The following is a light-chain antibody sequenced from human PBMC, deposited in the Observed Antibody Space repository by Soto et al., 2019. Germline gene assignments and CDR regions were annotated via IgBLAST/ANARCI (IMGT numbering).Light chain of an antibody. CDR3: QQYGISPT. Sequence: EIGLTQSPGTLSLSPGERATLSCRSSHSVSSNYLAWYQQKPGQAPRLLIYDVSSRAAGIPDMFSGSGSGTDFTLTSSRLEPGDFAVYYCQQYGISPTFGQGTKVEIK. J-gene: IGKJ1*01. CDR2: DVS. CDR1: HSVSSNY. V-gene: IGKV3-20*01.